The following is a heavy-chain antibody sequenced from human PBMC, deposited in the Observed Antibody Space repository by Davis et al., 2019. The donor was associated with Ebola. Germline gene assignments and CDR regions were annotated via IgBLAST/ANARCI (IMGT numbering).Heavy chain of an antibody. CDR1: GFTFSSYG. V-gene: IGHV3-30*03. CDR2: ISYDGSNK. CDR3: ARDVY. J-gene: IGHJ4*02. Sequence: PGGSLRLSCAASGFTFSSYGMHWVRQAPGKGLEWVAVISYDGSNKYYADSVKGRFTISRDNAKNSLYLQMNSLRDEDTAVYYCARDVYWGQGTLVTVSS.